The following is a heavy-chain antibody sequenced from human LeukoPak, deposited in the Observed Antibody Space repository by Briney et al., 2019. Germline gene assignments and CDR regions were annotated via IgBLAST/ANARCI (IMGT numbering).Heavy chain of an antibody. Sequence: GGSLRLSCAASGFTFDDYDMHWVGHAPGKGLEWVSLISWDSGSTYYADSVKRRFTISRDNSKNYLYLQMNSLRAEDTALYYCAEDSGGDYYYMDVWGKGTTVTVSS. CDR2: ISWDSGST. J-gene: IGHJ6*03. V-gene: IGHV3-43D*03. CDR1: GFTFDDYD. D-gene: IGHD2-15*01. CDR3: AEDSGGDYYYMDV.